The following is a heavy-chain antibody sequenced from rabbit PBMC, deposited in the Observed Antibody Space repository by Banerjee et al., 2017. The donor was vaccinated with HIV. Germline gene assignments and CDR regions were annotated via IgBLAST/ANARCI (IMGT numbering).Heavy chain of an antibody. CDR2: IYTGSDTT. CDR3: ARDTSGWGRRANL. Sequence: QEQLVESGGGLVQPGASLTLTCKASGFSFSGGYDMCWVRQAPGKGLEWIGCIYTGSDTTYYASWAKGRFTITSSTSLNTVDLKMTSLTAADTAIYFCARDTSGWGRRANLWGPGTLVTVS. D-gene: IGHD4-1*01. CDR1: GFSFSGGYD. V-gene: IGHV1S43*01. J-gene: IGHJ4*01.